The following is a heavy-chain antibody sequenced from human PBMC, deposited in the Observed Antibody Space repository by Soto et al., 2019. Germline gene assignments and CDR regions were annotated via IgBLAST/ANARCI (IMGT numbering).Heavy chain of an antibody. Sequence: ASVKVSCKASGYTFTSYDINWVRQATGRRLEWMGWMNPNSGNTGYAQKLQGRVTMTRNTSISTAYMELRSLRSEDTAVYYCTRAVRGYYDFWRGYTSHYGMDVWGQGNTVPVSS. CDR1: GYTFTSYD. V-gene: IGHV1-8*01. CDR3: TRAVRGYYDFWRGYTSHYGMDV. D-gene: IGHD3-3*01. CDR2: MNPNSGNT. J-gene: IGHJ6*02.